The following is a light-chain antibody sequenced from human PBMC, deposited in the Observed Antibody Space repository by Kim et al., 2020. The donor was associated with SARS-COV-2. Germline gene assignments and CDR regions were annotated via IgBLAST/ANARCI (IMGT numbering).Light chain of an antibody. CDR3: QQYGSWPRT. V-gene: IGKV3-15*01. J-gene: IGKJ4*01. CDR2: GAA. CDR1: ASGSSSN. Sequence: SSAAKATPTSSGSASGSSSNLAGYHQKPGQAPRLLIYGAATRATGSPARFSGSGSGTEFTLTISSRQAEDFAVYYCQQYGSWPRTFGGGTKVDIK.